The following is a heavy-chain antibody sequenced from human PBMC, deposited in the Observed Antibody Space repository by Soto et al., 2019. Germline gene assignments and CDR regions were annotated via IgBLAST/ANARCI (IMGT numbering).Heavy chain of an antibody. CDR3: TKDTFGAWDS. V-gene: IGHV3-74*01. CDR2: INPESTTL. J-gene: IGHJ4*02. Sequence: GGSLRLSCTASEITLNIYWMHWIRQAPGKGLVWVSRINPESTTLTYADSVTGRFTISRDSAKNTLYLQMNGLSAEDTAIYYCTKDTFGAWDSRGQGTLVTVSS. CDR1: EITLNIYW. D-gene: IGHD3-10*01.